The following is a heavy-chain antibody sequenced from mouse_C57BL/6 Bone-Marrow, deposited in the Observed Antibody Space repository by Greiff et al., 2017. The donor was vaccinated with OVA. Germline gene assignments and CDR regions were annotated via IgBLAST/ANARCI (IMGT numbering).Heavy chain of an antibody. CDR1: GFTFTDYY. Sequence: EVQLVESGGGLVQPGGSLSLSCAASGFTFTDYYMSWVRQPPGKALEWLGFIRNKANGYTTEYSVSVKGRFTISRDNSQSILYLQVNALRAEDSATYYCARYGYDRYYFDYWGQGTTLTVSS. V-gene: IGHV7-3*01. CDR3: ARYGYDRYYFDY. J-gene: IGHJ2*01. CDR2: IRNKANGYTT. D-gene: IGHD2-3*01.